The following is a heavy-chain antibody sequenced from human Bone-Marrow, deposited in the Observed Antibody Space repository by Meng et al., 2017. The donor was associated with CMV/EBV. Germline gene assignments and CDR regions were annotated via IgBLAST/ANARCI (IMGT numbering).Heavy chain of an antibody. D-gene: IGHD1-26*01. V-gene: IGHV4-61*01. Sequence: SETLSLTCSVSGGSVNSPNYYWSWIRQPPGKGLEWIGYIYYSGSTNYNPSLNSRVTISIDKSRNQFSLNLYSLTAADTALYYCAREWADSSFDYWGQGTLVTGYS. CDR2: IYYSGST. J-gene: IGHJ4*02. CDR3: AREWADSSFDY. CDR1: GGSVNSPNYY.